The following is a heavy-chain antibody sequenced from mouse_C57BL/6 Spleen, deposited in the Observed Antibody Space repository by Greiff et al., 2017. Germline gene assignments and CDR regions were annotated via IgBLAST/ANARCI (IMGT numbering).Heavy chain of an antibody. CDR1: GYTFTDYN. CDR3: ARWNYYGSSYYFDY. Sequence: VQLQQSGPELVKPGASVKIPCKASGYTFTDYNMDWVKQSHGKSLEWIGDINPNNGGTIYNQKFKGKATLTVDKSSSIAYMELRSLTSEDTAVYYCARWNYYGSSYYFDYWGQGTTLTVSS. J-gene: IGHJ2*01. V-gene: IGHV1-18*01. CDR2: INPNNGGT. D-gene: IGHD1-1*01.